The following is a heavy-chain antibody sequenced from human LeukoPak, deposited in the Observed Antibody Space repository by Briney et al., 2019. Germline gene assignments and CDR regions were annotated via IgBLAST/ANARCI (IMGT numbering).Heavy chain of an antibody. CDR2: VYYSGST. Sequence: SETLSLTCTVSGGFMTSSNYYWGWIRQPPGKELEWIGSVYYSGSTHYNPSLKGRVTMSVDTSKNQFSLKLDSATAADTAVYYCVSLPGGFIWYFDDWGQGKLVTVSS. CDR1: GGFMTSSNYY. V-gene: IGHV4-39*01. CDR3: VSLPGGFIWYFDD. J-gene: IGHJ4*02. D-gene: IGHD3-10*01.